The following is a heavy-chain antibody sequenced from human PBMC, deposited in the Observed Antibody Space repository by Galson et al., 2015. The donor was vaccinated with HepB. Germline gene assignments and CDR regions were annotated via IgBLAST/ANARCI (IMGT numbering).Heavy chain of an antibody. D-gene: IGHD4-17*01. V-gene: IGHV3-23*01. CDR1: GFPFNTYA. J-gene: IGHJ4*02. Sequence: SLRLSCAASGFPFNTYAMTWVRQAPGRGLEWVSSITAGAASTYYADSMKGRFTISRDNSKNTLYLQMNSLRAEDTAVYYCANHVETSVTTSLDYWGQGTLVTVSS. CDR3: ANHVETSVTTSLDY. CDR2: ITAGAAST.